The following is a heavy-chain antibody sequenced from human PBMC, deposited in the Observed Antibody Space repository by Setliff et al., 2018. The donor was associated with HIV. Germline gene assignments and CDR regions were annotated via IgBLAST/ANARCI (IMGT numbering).Heavy chain of an antibody. D-gene: IGHD7-27*01. J-gene: IGHJ5*02. CDR2: INDRGDN. CDR1: GDLVRGNS. Sequence: SETLSLTCTVRGDLVRGNSWHWVRQSPGKGLTWIGEINDRGDNNYDPSLKSRVTISVDTSKNQFPLKLTSVTAADTAVYYCARGLQAWGSAGPNWFDPWGQGTLVTVSS. CDR3: ARGLQAWGSAGPNWFDP. V-gene: IGHV4-34*01.